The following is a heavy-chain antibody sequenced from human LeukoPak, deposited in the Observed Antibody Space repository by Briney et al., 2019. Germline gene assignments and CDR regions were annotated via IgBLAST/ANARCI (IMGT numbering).Heavy chain of an antibody. V-gene: IGHV3-30*03. CDR1: GFTFSSYG. D-gene: IGHD6-13*01. CDR2: ISSDGSHK. J-gene: IGHJ4*02. CDR3: TRRLSSSSSWYRFDC. Sequence: GGCQRLSCAASGFTFSSYGMHWVRQAPGKGLEWVAVISSDGSHKYYADSVKGRFTISRDNSKNTLYLHMNSLRDEDTAVYYCTRRLSSSSSWYRFDCWGQGTLVTDSS.